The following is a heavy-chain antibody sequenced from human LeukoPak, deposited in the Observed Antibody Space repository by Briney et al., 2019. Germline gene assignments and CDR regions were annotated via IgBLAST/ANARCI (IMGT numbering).Heavy chain of an antibody. Sequence: SETLSLTCTVSGGSISSSSYYWGWIRQPPGKGLEWIGYIYYSGSTNYNPSLQSRVTISVDTSKNQFSLKLSSVTAADTALYYCARSRGYFDYWGQGTLVTVSS. V-gene: IGHV4-61*05. CDR3: ARSRGYFDY. CDR2: IYYSGST. CDR1: GGSISSSSYY. D-gene: IGHD6-13*01. J-gene: IGHJ4*02.